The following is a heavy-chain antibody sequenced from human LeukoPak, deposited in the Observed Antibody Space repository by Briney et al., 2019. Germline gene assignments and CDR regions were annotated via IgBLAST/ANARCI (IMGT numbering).Heavy chain of an antibody. Sequence: GGSLRLSCAASGFTFSSYSMNWVRQAPGKGLEWVSSISSSSSYIYYADSVKGRFTISRDNAKNSLYLQMNSLRAEDTAVYYCARSPIVVVPAAPPSADYWGQGTLVTVSS. J-gene: IGHJ4*02. CDR2: ISSSSSYI. CDR1: GFTFSSYS. V-gene: IGHV3-21*04. CDR3: ARSPIVVVPAAPPSADY. D-gene: IGHD2-2*01.